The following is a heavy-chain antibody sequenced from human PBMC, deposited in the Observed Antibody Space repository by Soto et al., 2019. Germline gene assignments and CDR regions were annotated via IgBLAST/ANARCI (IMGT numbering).Heavy chain of an antibody. Sequence: GASVKVSCTVSGYTLTELSMHWVRQAPGKGLEWMGGFDPEDGETIYAQKFQGRVTMTEDTSTDTAYMELSSLRSEDTAVYYCAPRTHDFWSGYENFDYWGQGTLVTVSS. J-gene: IGHJ4*02. CDR1: GYTLTELS. V-gene: IGHV1-24*01. CDR2: FDPEDGET. CDR3: APRTHDFWSGYENFDY. D-gene: IGHD3-3*01.